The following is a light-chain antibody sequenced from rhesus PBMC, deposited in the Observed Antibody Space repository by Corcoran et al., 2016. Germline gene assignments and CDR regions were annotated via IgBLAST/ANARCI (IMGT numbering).Light chain of an antibody. Sequence: ETGVTQSPATLSLSPGERATLSYRASQRVGIYLAWYQQKPGQAPRPLNYGAFSRDTGSPDRFSGSGSGTDFTLTISSLVPEDFGVYYCQQSINLYSFGQGTKVEIK. CDR3: QQSINLYS. CDR1: QRVGIY. CDR2: GAF. V-gene: IGKV3-24*04. J-gene: IGKJ2*01.